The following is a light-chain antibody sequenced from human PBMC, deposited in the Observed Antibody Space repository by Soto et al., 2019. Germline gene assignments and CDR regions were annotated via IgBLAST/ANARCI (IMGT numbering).Light chain of an antibody. J-gene: IGKJ1*01. CDR1: QGINSW. CDR3: QQADSFPPWT. Sequence: DIQMTQSPSSVSASVGDRVTITCRASQGINSWLAWYQQKPGKAPKLLMYGASRLQSGVPTRFTGSGSGTDFTLTISSPQPEDVANYFCQQADSFPPWTFGQGTKVEVK. CDR2: GAS. V-gene: IGKV1-12*01.